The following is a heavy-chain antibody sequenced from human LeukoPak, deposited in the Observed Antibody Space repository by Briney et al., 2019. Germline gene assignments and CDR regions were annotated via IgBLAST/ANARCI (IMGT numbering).Heavy chain of an antibody. V-gene: IGHV4-30-2*01. D-gene: IGHD5-18*01. CDR1: GGSISSGGYY. J-gene: IGHJ3*02. Sequence: SSQTLSLTCAVSGGSISSGGYYWSWIRQPPGKGLEWIGEINHSGSTNYNPSLKSRVTISVDTSKNQFSLKLSSVTAADTAVYYCARGWIQLWPAQKRAFDIWGQGTMVAVSS. CDR3: ARGWIQLWPAQKRAFDI. CDR2: INHSGST.